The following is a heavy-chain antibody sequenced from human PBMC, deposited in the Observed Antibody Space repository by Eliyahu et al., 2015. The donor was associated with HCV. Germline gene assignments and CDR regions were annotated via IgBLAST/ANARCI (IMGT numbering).Heavy chain of an antibody. D-gene: IGHD3-3*01. CDR3: ARGVGLYYDFWSGPGY. CDR2: ISHDGSNK. V-gene: IGHV3-30*03. Sequence: QVQLVESGGGVVQPGRSLRLSCAASGFXXSSYGMHWVRQAPGKGLEWVAVISHDGSNKYYGDSVKGRFTISRDNSKNTLYLQMNSLRAEDTAVYYCARGVGLYYDFWSGPGYWGQGTLVTVSS. J-gene: IGHJ4*02. CDR1: GFXXSSYG.